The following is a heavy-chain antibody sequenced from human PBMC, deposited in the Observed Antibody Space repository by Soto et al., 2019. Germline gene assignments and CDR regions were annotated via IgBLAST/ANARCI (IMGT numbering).Heavy chain of an antibody. CDR3: ARNLYDFWSGYMNS. CDR2: ISYDGSNK. CDR1: GFTFSSYG. J-gene: IGHJ4*02. D-gene: IGHD3-3*01. Sequence: QVQLVESGGGVVQPGRSLRLSCAASGFTFSSYGMHWVRQAPGKGLEWVAVISYDGSNKYYADSVKGRFTISRDNSKNTLYLQMNILRAEDTAVYYCARNLYDFWSGYMNSWGQGTLVTVSS. V-gene: IGHV3-30*03.